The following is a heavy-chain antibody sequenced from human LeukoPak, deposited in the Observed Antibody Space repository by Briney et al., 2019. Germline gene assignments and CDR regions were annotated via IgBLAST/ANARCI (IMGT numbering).Heavy chain of an antibody. D-gene: IGHD3-3*01. V-gene: IGHV4-61*08. CDR3: ARSYDFWSGYYSYYFDY. J-gene: IGHJ4*02. CDR2: IYYSGST. CDR1: GGSISSGDYY. Sequence: SETLSLTCTVSGGSISSGDYYWSWIRQPPGKGLEWIGYIYYSGSTNYNPSLKSRVTISVDTSKNQFSLKLSSVTAADTAVYYCARSYDFWSGYYSYYFDYWGQGTLVTVSS.